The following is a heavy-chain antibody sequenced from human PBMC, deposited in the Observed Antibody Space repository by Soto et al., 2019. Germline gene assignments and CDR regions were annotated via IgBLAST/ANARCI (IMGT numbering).Heavy chain of an antibody. D-gene: IGHD1-7*01. J-gene: IGHJ4*02. CDR2: ISYDGSNK. CDR3: ARDRANNWNYDVVYYFDY. CDR1: GFTFSSYA. Sequence: GGSLRLSCAASGFTFSSYAMHWVRQAPGKGLEWVAVISYDGSNKYYADSVKGRFTISRDNSKNTLYLQMNSLRAEDTAVYYCARDRANNWNYDVVYYFDYWGQGTLVTVSS. V-gene: IGHV3-30-3*01.